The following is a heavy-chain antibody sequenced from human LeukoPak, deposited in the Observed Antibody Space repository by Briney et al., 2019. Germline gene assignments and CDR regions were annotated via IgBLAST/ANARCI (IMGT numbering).Heavy chain of an antibody. D-gene: IGHD6-19*01. CDR3: ARRLGGWYGGYYYMDV. V-gene: IGHV4-34*01. Sequence: PSETLSLTCTVSGGSISSYYWSWIRQPPGKGLEWIGEINHSGSTNYNPSLKSRVTISVDTSKNQFSLKLSSVTAADTAVYYCARRLGGWYGGYYYMDVWGKGTTVTISS. J-gene: IGHJ6*03. CDR2: INHSGST. CDR1: GGSISSYY.